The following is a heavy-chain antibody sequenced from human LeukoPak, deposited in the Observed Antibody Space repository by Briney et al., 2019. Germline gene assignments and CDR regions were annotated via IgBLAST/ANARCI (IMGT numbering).Heavy chain of an antibody. CDR3: ARDSWLGEFSGPFDI. J-gene: IGHJ3*02. D-gene: IGHD3-10*01. Sequence: GGSLRLSCSASGFTFSSYAMHWVHQAPGKGLEYVSAISSNGGSTYYADSVRGRFTISRDNSKNTLYLQMSSLRAEDTAVYYCARDSWLGEFSGPFDIWGQGTMVTVSS. V-gene: IGHV3-64D*06. CDR1: GFTFSSYA. CDR2: ISSNGGST.